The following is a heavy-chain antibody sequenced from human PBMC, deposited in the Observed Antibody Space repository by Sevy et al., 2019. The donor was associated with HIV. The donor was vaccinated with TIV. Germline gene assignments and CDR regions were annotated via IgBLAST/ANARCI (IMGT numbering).Heavy chain of an antibody. CDR2: ISHDGGKK. D-gene: IGHD4-17*01. CDR1: GFIFDDYG. CDR3: TKDPPVYGDFPYGMDV. Sequence: GRSLRLSCVGSGFIFDDYGMHWVRQAPGKGLEWVALISHDGGKKYYADSVKGRFTISRDNFKNTLYLQMNTLRRDDTAAYFCTKDPPVYGDFPYGMDVWGQGTTVTVSS. J-gene: IGHJ6*02. V-gene: IGHV3-30*18.